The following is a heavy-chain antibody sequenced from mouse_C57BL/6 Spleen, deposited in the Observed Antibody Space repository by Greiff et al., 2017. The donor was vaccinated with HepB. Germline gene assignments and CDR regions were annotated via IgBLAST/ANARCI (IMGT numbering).Heavy chain of an antibody. CDR2: IDPETGGT. CDR3: TRPSYGSSYWFAY. Sequence: VQLQESGAELVRPGASVTLSCKASGYTFTDYEMHWVKQTPVHGLEWIGAIDPETGGTASNQKFKGKAILTADKSSSTAYMELRSLTSEDSAVYYCTRPSYGSSYWFAYWGQGTLVTVSA. V-gene: IGHV1-15*01. D-gene: IGHD1-1*01. J-gene: IGHJ3*01. CDR1: GYTFTDYE.